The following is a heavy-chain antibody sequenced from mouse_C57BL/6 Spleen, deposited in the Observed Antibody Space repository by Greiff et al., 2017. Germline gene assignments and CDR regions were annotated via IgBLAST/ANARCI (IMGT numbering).Heavy chain of an antibody. CDR1: GFTFTDYY. CDR3: ARYEYFDV. CDR2: IRNKANGYTT. V-gene: IGHV7-3*01. J-gene: IGHJ1*03. Sequence: EVQVVESGGGLVQPGGSLSLSCAASGFTFTDYYMSWVRQPPGKALEWLGFIRNKANGYTTEYSASVKGRFTISRDNSQSILYLQMNALRAEDSATYYCARYEYFDVWGTGTTVTVSS.